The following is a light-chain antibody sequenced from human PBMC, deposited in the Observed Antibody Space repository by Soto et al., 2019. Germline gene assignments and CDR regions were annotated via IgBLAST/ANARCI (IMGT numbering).Light chain of an antibody. Sequence: EIVMTQSPATLSLSPGERATLSCRASQSVRSKLAWYQQKPGQAPRLLIYDASTRAPGVPARFSGSGSGTEFTLTISSLQSEDFAVYSCQHYNNWPEFGQGTKVEIK. J-gene: IGKJ1*01. CDR3: QHYNNWPE. CDR2: DAS. V-gene: IGKV3-15*01. CDR1: QSVRSK.